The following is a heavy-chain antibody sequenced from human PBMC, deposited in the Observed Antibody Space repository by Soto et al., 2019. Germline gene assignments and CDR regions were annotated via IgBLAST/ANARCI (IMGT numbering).Heavy chain of an antibody. CDR2: LYDTDNT. V-gene: IGHV4-59*08. D-gene: IGHD2-8*01. CDR1: GGSISTYH. J-gene: IGHJ5*02. CDR3: ARLGYCSTGVCYRT. Sequence: QVQLQESGPGLVKPSETLSLTCSVSGGSISTYHWAWTRQSPARGLEWIGILYDTDNTTYNPSLKSRLSISVDRSKNYFSLKLTSVTAADTAVYYCARLGYCSTGVCYRTWGQGTLVTVSS.